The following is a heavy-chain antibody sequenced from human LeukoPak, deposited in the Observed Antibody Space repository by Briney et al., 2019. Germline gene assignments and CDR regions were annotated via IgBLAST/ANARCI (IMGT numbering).Heavy chain of an antibody. CDR1: GFTFSNYA. D-gene: IGHD3-22*01. CDR2: ISGSGGST. CDR3: AKCYYDSSGYYFGAFDI. Sequence: PVESLRLSCAASGFTFSNYAMSWVRQAPGKGLQWVSAISGSGGSTYYADSVKGRFTISRDNSKNTLYLQMNSLRAEDTAVYYCAKCYYDSSGYYFGAFDIWGQGTMVTISS. J-gene: IGHJ3*02. V-gene: IGHV3-23*01.